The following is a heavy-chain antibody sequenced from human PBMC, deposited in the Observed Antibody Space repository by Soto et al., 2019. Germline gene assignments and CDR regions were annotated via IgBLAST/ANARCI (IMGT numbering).Heavy chain of an antibody. Sequence: GGSLRLSCAASGFTFSSYAMHWVRQAPGKGLENVSAISSNGGSTYYANSVKGRFTISRDNSKKKLYLQMGSLKAEDITEYYCSSDRNYDILTGLGNNWFDPWGQGTLVTVSS. J-gene: IGHJ5*02. CDR3: SSDRNYDILTGLGNNWFDP. D-gene: IGHD3-9*01. CDR1: GFTFSSYA. V-gene: IGHV3-64*01. CDR2: ISSNGGST.